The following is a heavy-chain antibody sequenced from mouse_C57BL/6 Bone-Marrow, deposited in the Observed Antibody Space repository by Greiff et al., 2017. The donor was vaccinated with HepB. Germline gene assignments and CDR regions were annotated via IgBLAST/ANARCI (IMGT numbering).Heavy chain of an antibody. V-gene: IGHV5-4*01. CDR3: ARDTYYGSSYWYFDV. CDR2: ISDGGSYT. J-gene: IGHJ1*03. CDR1: GFTFSSYA. D-gene: IGHD1-1*01. Sequence: EVMLVESGGGLVKPGGSLKLSCAASGFTFSSYAMSWVRQTPEKRLEWVATISDGGSYTYYPDNVKGRFTISRDNAKNNLYLQMSHLKSEDTAMYYCARDTYYGSSYWYFDVRGTGTTVTVSS.